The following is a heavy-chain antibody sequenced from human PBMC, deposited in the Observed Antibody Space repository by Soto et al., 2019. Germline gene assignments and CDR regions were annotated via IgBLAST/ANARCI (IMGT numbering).Heavy chain of an antibody. CDR3: TRDLNHDCGP. J-gene: IGHJ5*02. D-gene: IGHD2-21*01. V-gene: IGHV3-7*04. Sequence: EVHLVESGGDLVQPGGSLRLSCVASGFTFSDYWMTWVRQTPGKGLEGVANMNPEGSEHYYLDSVKGRFTISRDNAKNSLYLQMNSLRGEDTAVYYCTRDLNHDCGPWGQGTQVIVSS. CDR1: GFTFSDYW. CDR2: MNPEGSEH.